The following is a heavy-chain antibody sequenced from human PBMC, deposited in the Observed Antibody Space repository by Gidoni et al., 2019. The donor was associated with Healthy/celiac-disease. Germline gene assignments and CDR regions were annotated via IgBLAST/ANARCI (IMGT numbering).Heavy chain of an antibody. V-gene: IGHV3-11*06. CDR3: ARDPNDYGDTASDY. J-gene: IGHJ4*02. Sequence: FTISRDNAKNSLYLQMNSLRAEDTAVYYCARDPNDYGDTASDYWGQGTLVTVSS. D-gene: IGHD4-17*01.